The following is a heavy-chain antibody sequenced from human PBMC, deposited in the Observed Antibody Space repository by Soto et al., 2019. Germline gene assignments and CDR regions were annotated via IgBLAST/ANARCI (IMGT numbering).Heavy chain of an antibody. CDR3: ARPTVTGLYYGMDV. V-gene: IGHV4-38-2*01. D-gene: IGHD4-4*01. CDR1: GYSISSGDY. J-gene: IGHJ6*02. CDR2: IYHSGST. Sequence: PSETLSLTCAVSGYSISSGDYSGWIRQHPGKGLQWIGSIYHSGSTHYNPSLKSRVTISVDTSKNQFSLKLSSVTAADTAVYYCARPTVTGLYYGMDVWGQGTTVTVPS.